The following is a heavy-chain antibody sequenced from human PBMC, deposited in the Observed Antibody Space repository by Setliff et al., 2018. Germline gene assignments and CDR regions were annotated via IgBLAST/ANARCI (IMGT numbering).Heavy chain of an antibody. CDR2: TYYSGTT. V-gene: IGHV4-39*07. Sequence: SETLSLTCTVSGGSVSSSSYYWGWIRQPPGKGLEWIGTTYYSGTTYYSPSLKSRVTISRDNSKNTLYLQMNSLRVEDTAVYYCAKVPGIATAGQTDSYYYYYYYMDVWGKGTTVTVSS. CDR1: GGSVSSSSYY. J-gene: IGHJ6*03. CDR3: AKVPGIATAGQTDSYYYYYYYMDV. D-gene: IGHD6-13*01.